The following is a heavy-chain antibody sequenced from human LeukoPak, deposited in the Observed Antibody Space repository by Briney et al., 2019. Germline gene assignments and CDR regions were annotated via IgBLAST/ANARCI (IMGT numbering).Heavy chain of an antibody. CDR3: ASRNEYSAPPLDY. D-gene: IGHD6-6*01. CDR1: GGTFSSYA. Sequence: SVKVSCKASGGTFSSYAISWVRQAPGQGLEWMGRIIPILGIANCAQRFQGRVTITADKSTSTAYMELSSLRSEDTAVYYCASRNEYSAPPLDYWGQGTLVTVSS. J-gene: IGHJ4*02. CDR2: IIPILGIA. V-gene: IGHV1-69*04.